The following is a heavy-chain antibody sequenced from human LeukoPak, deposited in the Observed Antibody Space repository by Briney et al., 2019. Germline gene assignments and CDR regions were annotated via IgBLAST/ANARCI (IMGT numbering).Heavy chain of an antibody. D-gene: IGHD3-10*01. J-gene: IGHJ4*02. V-gene: IGHV1-69*06. Sequence: SVKVSCKASGGTFSSYAISWVRQAPGQGLEWMGGIIPIFGTANYAQKFQGRVTITADKSTRTAYMELSSLRSEDTAVYYCARDASPYYYGSGSYPSSGGGDYWGQGTLVTVSS. CDR2: IIPIFGTA. CDR1: GGTFSSYA. CDR3: ARDASPYYYGSGSYPSSGGGDY.